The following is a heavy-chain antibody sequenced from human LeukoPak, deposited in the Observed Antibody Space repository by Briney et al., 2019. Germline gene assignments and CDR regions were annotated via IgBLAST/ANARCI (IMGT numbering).Heavy chain of an antibody. D-gene: IGHD4-17*01. V-gene: IGHV3-23*01. Sequence: GGSLRLSCAASGFTFSSYAMSWVRQAPGKGLEWVSAISGSGGSTYYADSVKGRFIISRDNSKNTLYLQMNSLRAEDTAVYYCAKGHHDYGDYLPSKFGGGPDYWGQGTLVTVSS. J-gene: IGHJ4*02. CDR2: ISGSGGST. CDR3: AKGHHDYGDYLPSKFGGGPDY. CDR1: GFTFSSYA.